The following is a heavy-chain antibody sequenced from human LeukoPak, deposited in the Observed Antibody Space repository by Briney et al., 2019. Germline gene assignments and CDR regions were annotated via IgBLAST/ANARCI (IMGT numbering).Heavy chain of an antibody. CDR3: ARTSGWYGGFDY. Sequence: VASVKVSCKASAGTFSSYAISWVRQAPGQGLEWMGRIIPILGIANYAQKFQGRVTITADKSTSTAYMELSSLRSEDTAVYYCARTSGWYGGFDYWGEGTLVTVSS. CDR2: IIPILGIA. J-gene: IGHJ4*02. D-gene: IGHD6-19*01. CDR1: AGTFSSYA. V-gene: IGHV1-69*04.